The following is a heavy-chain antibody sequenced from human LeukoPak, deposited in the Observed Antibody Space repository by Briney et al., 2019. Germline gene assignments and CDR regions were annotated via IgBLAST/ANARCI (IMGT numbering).Heavy chain of an antibody. J-gene: IGHJ5*02. Sequence: SETLSLTCTVSGGSISSGSYYWSWIRQPAGKGLEWIGRIYTSGSTNYNPSLKSRVTISVDTSKNQFSLKLSSVTAADTAVYYCARATYSSQLGGFDPWGQGTLLTVSS. CDR1: GGSISSGSYY. CDR3: ARATYSSQLGGFDP. D-gene: IGHD6-19*01. CDR2: IYTSGST. V-gene: IGHV4-61*02.